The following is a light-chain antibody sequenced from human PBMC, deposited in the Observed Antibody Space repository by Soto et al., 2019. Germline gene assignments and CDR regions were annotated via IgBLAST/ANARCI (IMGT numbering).Light chain of an antibody. V-gene: IGLV2-14*01. J-gene: IGLJ1*01. CDR3: SSYTTSNTRQIV. Sequence: QLVLTQPASVSGSPGQSITISCTGTSSDVGGYNYVSWYQQHPGKAPKFLIYDVSNRPSVVSNRFSGSKSGNTASLTISGLQAEDEADYYCSSYTTSNTRQIVFGTGTKLTVL. CDR1: SSDVGGYNY. CDR2: DVS.